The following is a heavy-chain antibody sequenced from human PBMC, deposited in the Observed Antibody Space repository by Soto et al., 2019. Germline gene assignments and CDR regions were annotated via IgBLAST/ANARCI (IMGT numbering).Heavy chain of an antibody. V-gene: IGHV1-18*01. D-gene: IGHD2-2*01. CDR2: ISAYNGNT. Sequence: GVSVEVSCEESGEAFTRCCRRWVRQAPGQGLEWMGWISAYNGNTNYAQKLQGRVTMTTDTSTSTAYMELRSLRSDDTAVYYSARGNSSSSYDYWGQGTPVTVSS. CDR3: ARGNSSSSYDY. CDR1: GEAFTRCC. J-gene: IGHJ4*02.